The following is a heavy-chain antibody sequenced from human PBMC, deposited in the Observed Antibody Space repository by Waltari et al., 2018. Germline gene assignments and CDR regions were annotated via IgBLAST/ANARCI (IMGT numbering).Heavy chain of an antibody. J-gene: IGHJ4*02. CDR2: IYHSGST. Sequence: VQLQESGPGLVKPSETLSLTCAVSGYSISSGYYWGWIRQPPGKGLEWIGSIYHSGSTYYNPSLKSRVTISVDTSKNQFSLKLSSVTAADTAVYYCARQVVVVAAPFDYWGQGTLVTVSS. D-gene: IGHD2-15*01. V-gene: IGHV4-38-2*01. CDR3: ARQVVVVAAPFDY. CDR1: GYSISSGYY.